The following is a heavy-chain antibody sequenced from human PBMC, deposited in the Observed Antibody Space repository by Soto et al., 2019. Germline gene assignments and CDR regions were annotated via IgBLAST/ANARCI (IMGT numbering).Heavy chain of an antibody. V-gene: IGHV4-59*01. Sequence: SETLSLTCTVSGGSISSYYWSWIRQPPGKGLEWIGYIYYSGSTNYNPSLKSRVTISVDTSKNQFSLKLSSVTAADTAVYYCARGLVATTTPFDYWGQGTLVTVSS. CDR3: ARGLVATTTPFDY. J-gene: IGHJ4*02. D-gene: IGHD5-12*01. CDR1: GGSISSYY. CDR2: IYYSGST.